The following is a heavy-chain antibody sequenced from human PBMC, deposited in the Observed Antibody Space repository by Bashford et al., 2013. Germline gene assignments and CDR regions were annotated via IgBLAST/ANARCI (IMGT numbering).Heavy chain of an antibody. D-gene: IGHD4-17*01. J-gene: IGHJ4*02. Sequence: GSLRLSCAASGFTVSSNYMSWVRQAPGKGLEWVSVIYSGGSTYYADSVKGRFTISRDNAKNSLYLQMNSLRAEDTAVYYCAREPDYGDYEYYFDYVGPGNPGPPSPQ. CDR2: IYSGGST. V-gene: IGHV3-53*01. CDR3: AREPDYGDYEYYFDY. CDR1: GFTVSSNY.